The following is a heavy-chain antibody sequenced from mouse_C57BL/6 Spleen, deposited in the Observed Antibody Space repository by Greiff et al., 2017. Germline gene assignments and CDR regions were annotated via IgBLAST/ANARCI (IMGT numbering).Heavy chain of an antibody. CDR1: GYSITSGYY. CDR3: ARDPPGSSVDY. Sequence: EVQLQQPGPGLVKPSQSLSLTCSVTGYSITSGYYWNWIRQFPGNKLEWMGYIRYDGSTNYNPSLKNRISLTRDTSKNQFFLKLNSVATEDTATYYWARDPPGSSVDYWGQGTTLTVSS. D-gene: IGHD1-1*01. CDR2: IRYDGST. J-gene: IGHJ2*01. V-gene: IGHV3-6*01.